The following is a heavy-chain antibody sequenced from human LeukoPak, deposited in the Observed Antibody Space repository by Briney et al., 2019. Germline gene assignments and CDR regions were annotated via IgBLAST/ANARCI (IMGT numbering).Heavy chain of an antibody. CDR2: ISAYNGNK. D-gene: IGHD1-14*01. CDR3: ARETYRENWFDP. V-gene: IGHV1-18*01. J-gene: IGHJ5*02. CDR1: GYTFTSYG. Sequence: GASVKVSCKASGYTFTSYGISWVRQAPGHGLEWMGWISAYNGNKNYAQKLQGRVTMTTDTSTSTAYMRLRSLRSDDTAVYYCARETYRENWFDPWGQGTLVTVSS.